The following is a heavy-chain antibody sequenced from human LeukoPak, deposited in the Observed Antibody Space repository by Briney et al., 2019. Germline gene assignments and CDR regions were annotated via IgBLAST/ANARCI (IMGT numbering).Heavy chain of an antibody. D-gene: IGHD3-22*01. CDR3: ARGRYDSRIFDY. V-gene: IGHV3-21*01. CDR2: ISSSSSYI. CDR1: GFTFSSYE. Sequence: GGSLRLSCAASGFTFSSYEMNWVRQAPGKGLEWVSFISSSSSYIYYADSVKGRFTISRDNAKKSLYLQMNSLRAEDTAVYYCARGRYDSRIFDYWGQGTLVTVPS. J-gene: IGHJ4*02.